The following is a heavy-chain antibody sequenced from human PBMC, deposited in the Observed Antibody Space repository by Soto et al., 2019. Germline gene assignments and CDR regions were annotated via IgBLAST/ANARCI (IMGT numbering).Heavy chain of an antibody. D-gene: IGHD1-26*01. CDR2: IYYSGNT. J-gene: IGHJ6*02. Sequence: PSETLSLTCSVSGGSISSGNYYWSWIRQHPGKGLEWIAYIYYSGNTYYNPSLKSRVTISVDTSKNHFSLKLSSVSAADTAVYYCARGVGRDVYNYGMDVWGQGTTVTSP. V-gene: IGHV4-30-4*01. CDR3: ARGVGRDVYNYGMDV. CDR1: GGSISSGNYY.